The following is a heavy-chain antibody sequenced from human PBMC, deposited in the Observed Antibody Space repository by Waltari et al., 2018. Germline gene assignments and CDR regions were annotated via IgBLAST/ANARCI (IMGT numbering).Heavy chain of an antibody. V-gene: IGHV4-4*07. CDR2: IYTSGTT. Sequence: QVQLQESGPGLVKPSETLSLTCTVPGGSISSYYWSWLRQPAGKGLEWIGRIYTSGTTNYNPSLKSRVTMSVDTSKNQFSLKLSSVTAADTAVYYCARGSSSADYYYYMDVWGKGTTVTISS. J-gene: IGHJ6*03. D-gene: IGHD6-6*01. CDR1: GGSISSYY. CDR3: ARGSSSADYYYYMDV.